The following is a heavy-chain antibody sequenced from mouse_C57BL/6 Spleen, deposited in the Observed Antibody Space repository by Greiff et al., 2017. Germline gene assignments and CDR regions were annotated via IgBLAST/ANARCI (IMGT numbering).Heavy chain of an antibody. CDR3: ARPYDYPWFAY. D-gene: IGHD2-4*01. CDR1: GFTFSDYG. Sequence: EVNVVESGGGLVKPGGSLKLSCAASGFTFSDYGMHWVRQAPEKGLEWVAYISSGSSTIYYADTVKGRFTISRDNAKNTLFLQMTSLRSEDTAMYYCARPYDYPWFAYWGQGTLVTVSA. CDR2: ISSGSSTI. J-gene: IGHJ3*01. V-gene: IGHV5-17*01.